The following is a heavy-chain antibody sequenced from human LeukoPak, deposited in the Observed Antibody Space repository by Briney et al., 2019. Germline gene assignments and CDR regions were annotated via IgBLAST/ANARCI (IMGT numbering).Heavy chain of an antibody. V-gene: IGHV1-69*04. CDR2: IIPILGIA. D-gene: IGHD3-22*01. Sequence: SVKISCKASGGTFSSYAISWVRRAPGQGLEWMGRIIPILGIANYAQKFQGRVTITADKSTSTAYMELSSLRSEDTAVYYCARDAYYYDSSGYYRIWGRGTIVTVSS. CDR3: ARDAYYYDSSGYYRI. J-gene: IGHJ3*02. CDR1: GGTFSSYA.